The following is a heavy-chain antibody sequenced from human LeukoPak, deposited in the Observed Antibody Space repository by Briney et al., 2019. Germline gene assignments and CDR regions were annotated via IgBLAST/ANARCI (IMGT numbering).Heavy chain of an antibody. D-gene: IGHD6-13*01. Sequence: GGSLRLSCAASGFTFSSYWMSWVRQAPGKGLEWVANIKQDGSEKYYVDSVKGRFTISRDNAKNSLYLQMNSLRAEDTAVYYCARIRYGSSWYPLWWFDPWGQGTLVTVSS. J-gene: IGHJ5*02. CDR1: GFTFSSYW. CDR2: IKQDGSEK. CDR3: ARIRYGSSWYPLWWFDP. V-gene: IGHV3-7*01.